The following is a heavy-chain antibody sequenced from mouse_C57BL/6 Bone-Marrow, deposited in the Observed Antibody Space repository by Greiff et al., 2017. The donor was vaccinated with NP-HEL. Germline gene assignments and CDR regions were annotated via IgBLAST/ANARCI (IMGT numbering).Heavy chain of an antibody. Sequence: EVKLMESGGDLVKPGGSLTLSCAASGFTFSSYGMSWVRPTPDKRLEWVATISSGGSYTYYPDSVKGRFTISRDNAKNTLYLQMSSLKSEDTAMYYCASPYYGSSYAWFAYWGQGTLVTVSA. V-gene: IGHV5-6*01. D-gene: IGHD1-1*01. CDR1: GFTFSSYG. CDR3: ASPYYGSSYAWFAY. J-gene: IGHJ3*01. CDR2: ISSGGSYT.